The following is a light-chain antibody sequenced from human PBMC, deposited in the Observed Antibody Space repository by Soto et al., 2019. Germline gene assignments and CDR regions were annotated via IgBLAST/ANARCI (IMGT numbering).Light chain of an antibody. J-gene: IGKJ2*01. CDR1: QSVSIN. V-gene: IGKV3-15*01. CDR2: GAS. Sequence: EIVMTQSPATLSVSPGERATLSGRAIQSVSINLAWYQHKPGQAPRLLIYGASTRATGIPARFSGSGPGTEFTLPISSLPPEYFARYHCQQYHNLPLTFGQGPKLEI. CDR3: QQYHNLPLT.